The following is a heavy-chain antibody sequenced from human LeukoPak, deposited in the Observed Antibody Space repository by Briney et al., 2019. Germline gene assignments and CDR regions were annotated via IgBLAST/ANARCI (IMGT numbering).Heavy chain of an antibody. J-gene: IGHJ4*02. Sequence: GSLRLSWAASGFTFASYAMNWVRQAPGEGLEWVSAISGSSDNTNYAGSVKGRFTISRDNSKNTLYLQMNSLRAEDAAVYYCAKLTGSNCYLPVDYWGQGALVTVSS. CDR1: GFTFASYA. CDR3: AKLTGSNCYLPVDY. D-gene: IGHD2-21*02. V-gene: IGHV3-23*01. CDR2: ISGSSDNT.